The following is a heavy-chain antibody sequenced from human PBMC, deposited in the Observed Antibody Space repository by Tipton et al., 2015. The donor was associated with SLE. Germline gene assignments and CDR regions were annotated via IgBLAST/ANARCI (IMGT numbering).Heavy chain of an antibody. Sequence: TLSLTCTVSGGSISSSSYYWGWIRQPPGKGLEWIGSIYYSGSTYYNPSLKSRVTISVDTSKNQFSLKLTSVTAADTAVYYCARVDPRSSSSGLYDYWGQGTLVTVSS. CDR1: GGSISSSSYY. CDR2: IYYSGST. D-gene: IGHD6-6*01. CDR3: ARVDPRSSSSGLYDY. V-gene: IGHV4-39*07. J-gene: IGHJ4*02.